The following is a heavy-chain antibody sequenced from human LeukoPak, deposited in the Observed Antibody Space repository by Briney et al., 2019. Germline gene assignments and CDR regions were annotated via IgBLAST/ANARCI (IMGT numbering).Heavy chain of an antibody. CDR3: ARDYSNYVYYYYGMDV. J-gene: IGHJ6*02. Sequence: APVKVSCTASGGTFSSYAISWVRQAPGQGLEWMGGIIPIFGTANYAQKFQGRVTITADESTSTAYMELSSLRSEDTAVYYCARDYSNYVYYYYGMDVWGQGTTVTVSS. CDR2: IIPIFGTA. CDR1: GGTFSSYA. D-gene: IGHD4-11*01. V-gene: IGHV1-69*13.